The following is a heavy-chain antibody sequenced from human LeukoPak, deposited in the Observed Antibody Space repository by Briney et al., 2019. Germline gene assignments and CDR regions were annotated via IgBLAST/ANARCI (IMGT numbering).Heavy chain of an antibody. Sequence: EASVKVSCKASGYSFTTYGMNWVPQAPGQGLEWMGWFNTYTGNPTYAQGFTGRFVFSLDTSVSTAYLQISSLKAEDTAVYYCARRKVFHYDYWGQGTLVTVSS. CDR2: FNTYTGNP. D-gene: IGHD2-21*01. J-gene: IGHJ4*02. CDR1: GYSFTTYG. V-gene: IGHV7-81*01. CDR3: ARRKVFHYDY.